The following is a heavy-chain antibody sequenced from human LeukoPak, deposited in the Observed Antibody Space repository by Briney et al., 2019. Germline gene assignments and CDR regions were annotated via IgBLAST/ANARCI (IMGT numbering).Heavy chain of an antibody. CDR2: ISGSGGST. CDR1: GFTFSNNA. Sequence: GGSLRLSCAASGFTFSNNAMSWVRQAPGKGLEWVSAISGSGGSTYYADSVKGRFSISRDNSKNTLYLQMDSLRAGDTAVYYCAKDPQGDWGQGTLVTVSS. D-gene: IGHD3-16*01. CDR3: AKDPQGD. V-gene: IGHV3-23*01. J-gene: IGHJ4*02.